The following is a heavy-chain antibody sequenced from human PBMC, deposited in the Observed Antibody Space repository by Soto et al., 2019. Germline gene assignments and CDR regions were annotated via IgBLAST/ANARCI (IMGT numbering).Heavy chain of an antibody. CDR1: GCTVSSNY. CDR2: IYSGGST. D-gene: IGHD4-17*01. V-gene: IGHV3-66*01. J-gene: IGHJ3*02. Sequence: PGGSLRLSCAASGCTVSSNYMSWVRPAPGKGLEWVSVIYSGGSTYYADSVKGRFTISRDNSKNTLYLQMNSLRAEDTAVYYCARDRDYGDYSRAFDIWGQGTMVTVSS. CDR3: ARDRDYGDYSRAFDI.